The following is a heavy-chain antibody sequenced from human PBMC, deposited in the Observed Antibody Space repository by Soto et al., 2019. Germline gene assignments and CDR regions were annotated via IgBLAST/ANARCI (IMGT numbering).Heavy chain of an antibody. V-gene: IGHV3-48*02. Sequence: EVQLVESGGGLVQPGVSLRLSCAASGFTFSSNSMNWVRQAPGKGLEWISYITSSSNTIYYADSVKGRFSISRDNAKNSLYLQMNSLRDEDTAVYYCARGRVGTAYFDAWGQGTLVTVSS. D-gene: IGHD2-21*02. J-gene: IGHJ4*02. CDR3: ARGRVGTAYFDA. CDR1: GFTFSSNS. CDR2: ITSSSNTI.